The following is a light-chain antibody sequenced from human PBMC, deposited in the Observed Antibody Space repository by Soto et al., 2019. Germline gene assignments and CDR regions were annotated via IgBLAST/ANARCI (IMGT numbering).Light chain of an antibody. V-gene: IGKV3-20*01. CDR2: GGS. CDR3: QQYDKSTFT. J-gene: IGKJ2*01. CDR1: QSVSDSS. Sequence: EVVLTQSPATLSLSPGERATLSCRARQSVSDSSLVWSQQTPGQAPTLLSSGGSSRATGVPDRFSASGSGTAFTLTISLLAPGDFAVYYCQQYDKSTFTFGQATKLEIK.